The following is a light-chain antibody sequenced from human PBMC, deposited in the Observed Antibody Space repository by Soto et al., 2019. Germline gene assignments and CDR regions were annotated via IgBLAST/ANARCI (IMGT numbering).Light chain of an antibody. V-gene: IGKV3-20*01. CDR1: QSVSSSY. J-gene: IGKJ1*01. CDR3: QQYGSSSTT. Sequence: EIVLTQSPGTLSLSPGERATLSCRASQSVSSSYLAWYQQKPGQAPRLLIYGASSRATGIPDRFSGSGSGTDFTLTISRLEPEDFAVYYCQQYGSSSTTVGQGTKVEIK. CDR2: GAS.